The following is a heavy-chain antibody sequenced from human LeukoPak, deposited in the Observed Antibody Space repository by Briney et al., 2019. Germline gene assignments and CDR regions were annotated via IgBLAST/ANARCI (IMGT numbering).Heavy chain of an antibody. CDR3: ARGAESYPYYFDY. CDR1: GGSFSGYY. V-gene: IGHV4-59*01. Sequence: PSEALSLTCAVYGGSFSGYYWSWIRQPPGKGLEWIGYIYYSGSTNYNPSLKSRVTISVDTSKNQFSLKLSSVTAADTAVYYCARGAESYPYYFDYWGQGTLVTVSS. J-gene: IGHJ4*02. CDR2: IYYSGST.